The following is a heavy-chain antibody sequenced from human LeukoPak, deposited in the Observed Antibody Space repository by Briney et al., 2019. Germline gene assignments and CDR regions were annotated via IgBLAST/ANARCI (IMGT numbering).Heavy chain of an antibody. CDR2: IYYSGST. J-gene: IGHJ4*02. CDR3: ARATSWYSGSYADY. CDR1: GGSISSYY. Sequence: SETLSLTCTVSGGSISSYYWSWIRQPPGKGLEWIGYIYYSGSTNYNPSLKSRVTISVDTSKNQFSLKLSSVTAADTAVYYCARATSWYSGSYADYWGQGTLVTVSS. D-gene: IGHD1-26*01. V-gene: IGHV4-59*01.